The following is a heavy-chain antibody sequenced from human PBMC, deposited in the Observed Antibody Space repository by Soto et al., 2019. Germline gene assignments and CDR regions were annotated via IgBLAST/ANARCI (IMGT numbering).Heavy chain of an antibody. D-gene: IGHD6-13*01. CDR3: ARRRVYGYSSSWYSAFDI. CDR2: INHSGST. Sequence: QVQLQQWGAGLLKPSETLSLTCAVYGGSFSGYYWSWIRQPPGKGLEWIGEINHSGSTNYNPSLKSRVTISVDTSKNQFSLKLSSVTAADTAVYYCARRRVYGYSSSWYSAFDIWGQGTMVTVSS. J-gene: IGHJ3*02. CDR1: GGSFSGYY. V-gene: IGHV4-34*01.